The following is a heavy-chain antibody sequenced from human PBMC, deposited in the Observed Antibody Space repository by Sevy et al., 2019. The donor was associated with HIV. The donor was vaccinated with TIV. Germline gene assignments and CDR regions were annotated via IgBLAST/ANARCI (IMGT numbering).Heavy chain of an antibody. CDR3: ARQRWPIVVVPAAMMGWFDL. CDR1: GGSISSSSYY. J-gene: IGHJ5*02. V-gene: IGHV4-39*01. D-gene: IGHD2-2*01. CDR2: IYYSGST. Sequence: SETLSLTCTVSGGSISSSSYYWGWIRQPPGKGLEWIGSIYYSGSTNYNPSLKSRVTISVDTSKNQFSLKLSSVTAADTAVYYCARQRWPIVVVPAAMMGWFDLWGQRTLVTVSS.